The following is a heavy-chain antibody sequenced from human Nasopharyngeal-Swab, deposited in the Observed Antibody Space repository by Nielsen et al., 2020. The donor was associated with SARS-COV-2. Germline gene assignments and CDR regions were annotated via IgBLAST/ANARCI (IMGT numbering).Heavy chain of an antibody. V-gene: IGHV5-51*01. J-gene: IGHJ5*02. CDR2: VYPGNSEI. CDR3: ARRAARDGYNYEVDP. D-gene: IGHD5-24*01. CDR1: GYSFVNHW. Sequence: GESLKISCMASGYSFVNHWMGWVRQKPGKGLEWMGMVYPGNSEIAYSPSFQGQITISADKSINTAYLQWSSLRASDTAMYFCARRAARDGYNYEVDPWGQGTLVTVSS.